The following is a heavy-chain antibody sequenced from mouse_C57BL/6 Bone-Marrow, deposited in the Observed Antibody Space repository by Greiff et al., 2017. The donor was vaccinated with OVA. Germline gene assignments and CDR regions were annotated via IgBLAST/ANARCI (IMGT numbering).Heavy chain of an antibody. Sequence: VQLQQSVAELVRPGASVKLSCTASGFNIKNTYMHWVKQRPEQGLEWIGRIDPANGNTKYAPKFQGKATITADTSSNTAYLQLSSLTSEDTAIYYGASQLTGNYYAMDYWGQGTSVTVSS. V-gene: IGHV14-3*01. J-gene: IGHJ4*01. CDR3: ASQLTGNYYAMDY. CDR2: IDPANGNT. D-gene: IGHD4-1*01. CDR1: GFNIKNTY.